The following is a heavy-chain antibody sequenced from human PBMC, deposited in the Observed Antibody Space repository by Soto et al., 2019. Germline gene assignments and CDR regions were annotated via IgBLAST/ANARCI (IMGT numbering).Heavy chain of an antibody. J-gene: IGHJ4*02. D-gene: IGHD1-20*01. Sequence: QVQLEQSTAEMKKPGASVKVSCKSSGYPFSSKGFSWVRQAPGQRLEWMGWISGETGNTNYAPKFQGRVTLTTDTSTTTAYMELGSLTSDDTAVYYCARDGNWNHEPFDFWGQGTLVTVSS. CDR1: GYPFSSKG. V-gene: IGHV1-18*01. CDR3: ARDGNWNHEPFDF. CDR2: ISGETGNT.